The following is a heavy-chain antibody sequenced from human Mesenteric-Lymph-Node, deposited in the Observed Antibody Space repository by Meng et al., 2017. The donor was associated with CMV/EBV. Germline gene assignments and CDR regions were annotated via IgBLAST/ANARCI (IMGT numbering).Heavy chain of an antibody. CDR1: GGSFSGY. CDR3: ARYNGYAADY. CDR2: INHSGST. Sequence: LSITCAVYGGSFSGYWNWIRQPPGKGLEWIGEINHSGSTKYSPSLRSRATISVDTSKNQFSLMVSSVTAADTGVYYCARYNGYAADYWGQGTLVTVSS. J-gene: IGHJ4*02. V-gene: IGHV4-34*01. D-gene: IGHD5-12*01.